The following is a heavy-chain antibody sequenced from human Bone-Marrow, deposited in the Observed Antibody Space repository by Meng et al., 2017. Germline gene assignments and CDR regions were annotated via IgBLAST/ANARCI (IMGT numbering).Heavy chain of an antibody. CDR2: TYYRSKWYN. CDR1: GDSVSSNSAA. V-gene: IGHV6-1*01. J-gene: IGHJ4*02. Sequence: QVQRRHSDPGLVKPPQTPPPTCAISGDSVSSNSAAWNWIRQSPSRGLEWLGRTYYRSKWYNDYAVSVKSRITINPDTSKNQFSLQLNSVTPEDTAVYYCARVGPLLGIAVAGTDYFDYWGQGTLVTVSS. D-gene: IGHD6-19*01. CDR3: ARVGPLLGIAVAGTDYFDY.